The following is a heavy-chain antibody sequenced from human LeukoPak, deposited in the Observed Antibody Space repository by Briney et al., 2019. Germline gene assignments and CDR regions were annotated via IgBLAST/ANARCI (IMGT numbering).Heavy chain of an antibody. Sequence: AGGSLRLSCAASKFTFSTFSMSWVRQAPGKGLEWIGSIYHSGRTYYNPSLKSRVTISVDTSKNQFSLKLRSLTAADTAVYYCARLSGLNNFDFWGQGTLVTVSS. CDR3: ARLSGLNNFDF. CDR2: IYHSGRT. D-gene: IGHD1/OR15-1a*01. CDR1: KFTFSTFSM. V-gene: IGHV4-38-2*01. J-gene: IGHJ4*02.